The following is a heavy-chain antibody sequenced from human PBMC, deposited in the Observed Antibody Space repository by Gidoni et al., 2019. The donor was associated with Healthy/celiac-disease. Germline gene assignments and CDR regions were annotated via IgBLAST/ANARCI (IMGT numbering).Heavy chain of an antibody. CDR2: INHSGST. CDR3: ARGIRGFWSGARNWFDP. D-gene: IGHD3-3*01. V-gene: IGHV4-34*01. CDR1: GGSVSGYY. J-gene: IGHJ5*02. Sequence: QVQLQQWGAGLLKPSETLSLTCAVYGGSVSGYYWSWIRQPPGKGLEWIGEINHSGSTNYNPSLKSRVTISVDTSKNQFSLKLSSVTAADTAVYYCARGIRGFWSGARNWFDPWGQGTLFTVSS.